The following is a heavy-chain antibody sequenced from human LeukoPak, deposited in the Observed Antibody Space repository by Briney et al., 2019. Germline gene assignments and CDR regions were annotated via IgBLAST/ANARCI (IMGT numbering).Heavy chain of an antibody. CDR1: GFTFSSYS. Sequence: GGSLRLSCAASGFTFSSYSMNWVRQAPGKGLEWVSAISGSGGSTYYADSVKGRFTISRDNSKNTLYLQMNSVRAEDTAVYYCAKIMPTWSTASAFDIWGQRDNGHRLF. CDR3: AKIMPTWSTASAFDI. J-gene: IGHJ3*02. CDR2: ISGSGGST. V-gene: IGHV3-23*01. D-gene: IGHD5/OR15-5a*01.